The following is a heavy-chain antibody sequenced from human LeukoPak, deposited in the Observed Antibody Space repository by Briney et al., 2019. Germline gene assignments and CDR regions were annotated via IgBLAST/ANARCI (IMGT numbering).Heavy chain of an antibody. CDR1: GFTFGSYA. D-gene: IGHD2-2*01. CDR3: AKDFTDGRRPSSSAFDY. CDR2: ISGSGGST. Sequence: PGGSLRLSCAASGFTFGSYAMSWVRQAPGKGLEWVSAISGSGGSTYYADSVKGRFTISRDNSKNTLYLQMNSLRAEDTAEYYCAKDFTDGRRPSSSAFDYWGQGTLVTVSS. J-gene: IGHJ4*02. V-gene: IGHV3-23*01.